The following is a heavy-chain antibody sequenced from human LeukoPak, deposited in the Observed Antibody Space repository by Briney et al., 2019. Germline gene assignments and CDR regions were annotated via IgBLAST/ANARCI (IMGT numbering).Heavy chain of an antibody. V-gene: IGHV4-59*01. J-gene: IGHJ5*02. Sequence: SETLSLTCTVSGGSISSYYWSWIRQPPGKGLEWIGYIYYSGSTNYNPSLKSRVTISVDTSKNQFSLKLSSVTAADTALYYCARVRQFSFDPWGQGTLVTVSS. D-gene: IGHD1-1*01. CDR2: IYYSGST. CDR1: GGSISSYY. CDR3: ARVRQFSFDP.